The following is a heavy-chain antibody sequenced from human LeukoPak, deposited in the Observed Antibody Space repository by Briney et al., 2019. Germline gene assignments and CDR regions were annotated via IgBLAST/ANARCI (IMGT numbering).Heavy chain of an antibody. CDR3: ARDLLMDV. Sequence: SETLSLTCTVSGGSISSYYWSWIRQPPGKGLEWIGYIYYSGSTNYNPSLKSRVTISVDTSKNQFSLKLGSVTAADTAVYYCARDLLMDVWGKGTTVTVSS. V-gene: IGHV4-59*01. CDR1: GGSISSYY. CDR2: IYYSGST. J-gene: IGHJ6*03. D-gene: IGHD3-10*01.